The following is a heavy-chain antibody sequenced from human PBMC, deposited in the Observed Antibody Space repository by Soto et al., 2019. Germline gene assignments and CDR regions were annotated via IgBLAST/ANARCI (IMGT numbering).Heavy chain of an antibody. CDR2: MNPNSCNT. CDR1: GYTFTSYD. CDR3: ARSSDYYDSSGYEYWYFDL. J-gene: IGHJ2*01. D-gene: IGHD3-22*01. Sequence: ASVKVSCKASGYTFTSYDINWVRQATGQGLEWMGWMNPNSCNTGYAQKFQGRVTMTRNTSISTAYMELSSLRSEDTAVYYCARSSDYYDSSGYEYWYFDLWGRGTLVTVSS. V-gene: IGHV1-8*01.